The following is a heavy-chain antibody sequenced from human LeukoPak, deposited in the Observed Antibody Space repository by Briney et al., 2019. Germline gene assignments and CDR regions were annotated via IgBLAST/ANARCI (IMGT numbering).Heavy chain of an antibody. CDR2: IWYDGSSK. CDR1: GFTFSSYG. CDR3: ARDRGAFDI. J-gene: IGHJ3*02. V-gene: IGHV3-33*01. Sequence: HPGGSLRLSCAASGFTFSSYGMHWVRQAPGKGLEWVAVIWYDGSSKYYADSVKGRFTISRDNSKNTLYLQMNSLRAEDTAVYYCARDRGAFDIWGQGTMVTVSS. D-gene: IGHD5-12*01.